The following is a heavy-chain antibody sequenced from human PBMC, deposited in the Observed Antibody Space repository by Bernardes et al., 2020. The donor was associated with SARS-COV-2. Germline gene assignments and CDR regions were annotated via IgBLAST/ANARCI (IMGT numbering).Heavy chain of an antibody. D-gene: IGHD6-13*01. CDR3: AIHPARGAAVTEYYFDY. J-gene: IGHJ4*02. Sequence: SETLSLTCTVSGGSISSSSYYWGWIRQPPGKGLEWIGSIYYSGSTYYNPSLKSRVTISVDTSKNQFSLKLSSVTAADTAVYYCAIHPARGAAVTEYYFDYWGQGTLVTVSS. CDR2: IYYSGST. V-gene: IGHV4-39*01. CDR1: GGSISSSSYY.